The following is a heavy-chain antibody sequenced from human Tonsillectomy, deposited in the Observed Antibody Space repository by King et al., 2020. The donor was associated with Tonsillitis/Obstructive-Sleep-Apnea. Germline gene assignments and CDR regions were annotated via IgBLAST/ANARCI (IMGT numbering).Heavy chain of an antibody. CDR2: SSYDGNNK. CDR1: GFTFGNYS. J-gene: IGHJ6*02. CDR3: AGGDCSSTSCIYYYYDMDV. D-gene: IGHD2-2*01. V-gene: IGHV3-30*03. Sequence: VQLVESGGGVVQPGRSLRLSCTASGFTFGNYSMHWVRQAPGKGLEWVAFSSYDGNNKYYGDSVKGRFTIPRDNSKNTLYLQMNSLRAEDSAVYYCAGGDCSSTSCIYYYYDMDVWGQGTTVTVSS.